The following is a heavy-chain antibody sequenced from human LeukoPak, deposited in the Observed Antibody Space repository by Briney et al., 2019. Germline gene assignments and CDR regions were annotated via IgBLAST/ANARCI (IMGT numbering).Heavy chain of an antibody. D-gene: IGHD3-22*01. Sequence: ASVKVSCKASGYSFTDYGISWVRQAPGQGLEWMGFISAKNGDTNYVQKFQGRVTMTTDTPTNTAYMELRSLRSDDTAVHYCARMRYYYDNSGYIGPGNSPYYFDYWGQGTLVTVSS. J-gene: IGHJ4*02. V-gene: IGHV1-18*01. CDR1: GYSFTDYG. CDR2: ISAKNGDT. CDR3: ARMRYYYDNSGYIGPGNSPYYFDY.